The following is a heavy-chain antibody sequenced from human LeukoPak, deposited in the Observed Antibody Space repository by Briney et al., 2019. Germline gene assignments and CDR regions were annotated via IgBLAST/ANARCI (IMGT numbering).Heavy chain of an antibody. D-gene: IGHD3-22*01. CDR3: ARFAYGSDYFPGHY. CDR1: GSRFTSLW. Sequence: GESLKISWKGSGSRFTSLWIGWVRPMPGKGLKWMGNIYPGDSDTRYNPSCQGQVTISADKSISTAYLQWSSLKASDTAMYYCARFAYGSDYFPGHYWGQGTLVTVSS. CDR2: IYPGDSDT. J-gene: IGHJ4*02. V-gene: IGHV5-51*01.